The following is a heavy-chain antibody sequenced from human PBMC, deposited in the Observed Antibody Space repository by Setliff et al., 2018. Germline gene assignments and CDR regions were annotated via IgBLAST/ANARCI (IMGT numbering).Heavy chain of an antibody. D-gene: IGHD1-26*01. Sequence: SVKVSCKASGGTFSSYAITWVRQAPGQGLEWMGGIIPIFGTAKYAQKSQGRVTITADQSTRTAYMELSSLRSEDTAVYYCAIPSSGNFYFDYWGQGALVTVSS. CDR3: AIPSSGNFYFDY. V-gene: IGHV1-69*13. J-gene: IGHJ4*02. CDR1: GGTFSSYA. CDR2: IIPIFGTA.